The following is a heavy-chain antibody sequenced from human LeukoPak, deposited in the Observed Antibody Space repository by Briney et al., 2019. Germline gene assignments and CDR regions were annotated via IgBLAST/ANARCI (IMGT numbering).Heavy chain of an antibody. CDR3: ARDLSIVTYYDFWSGYAGFDY. CDR2: IKQDGSEK. CDR1: GFTFSSYW. V-gene: IGHV3-7*01. D-gene: IGHD3-3*01. J-gene: IGHJ4*02. Sequence: PGGSLRLSCAAPGFTFSSYWMSWLRQAQGKGLEWVANIKQDGSEKYYVDSVKGRFTISRDNAKNSLYLQMNSLRAEDTAVYYCARDLSIVTYYDFWSGYAGFDYWGQGTLVTVSS.